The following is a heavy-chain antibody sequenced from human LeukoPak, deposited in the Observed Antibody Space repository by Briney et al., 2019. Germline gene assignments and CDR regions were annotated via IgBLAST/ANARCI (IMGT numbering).Heavy chain of an antibody. CDR2: IKQDGSEK. CDR1: GFTFNNYW. D-gene: IGHD5-18*01. CDR3: ARVGYTAMVPWDAFDI. Sequence: GGSLRLSCAASGFTFNNYWMSWVRQAPGKGLEWVANIKQDGSEKYYVDSVKGRFTISRDNAKNSLYLQMNSLRAEDTAVYYCARVGYTAMVPWDAFDIWGQGTMVTVSS. J-gene: IGHJ3*02. V-gene: IGHV3-7*01.